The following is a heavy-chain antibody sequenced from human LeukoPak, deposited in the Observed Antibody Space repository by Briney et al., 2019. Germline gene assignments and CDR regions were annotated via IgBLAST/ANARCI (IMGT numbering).Heavy chain of an antibody. Sequence: PARSLRLSCAASGFTFSSHGMHWVRQAPGKGLEWVAVIANDGRDKKYADSVKGRFTISRDNSKNTLYLQMNSLRAEDTAVYYCAKDGRVAAAAYYFDYWGQGTLATVSS. D-gene: IGHD6-13*01. CDR1: GFTFSSHG. J-gene: IGHJ4*02. CDR2: IANDGRDK. V-gene: IGHV3-30*18. CDR3: AKDGRVAAAAYYFDY.